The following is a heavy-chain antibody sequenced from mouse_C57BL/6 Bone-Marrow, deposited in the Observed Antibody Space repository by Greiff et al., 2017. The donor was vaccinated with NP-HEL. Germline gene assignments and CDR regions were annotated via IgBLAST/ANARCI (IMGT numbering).Heavy chain of an antibody. J-gene: IGHJ4*01. V-gene: IGHV10-1*01. CDR3: VRLTDY. Sequence: VKDRFTISRDDSESMLYLQMNNLKTEDTAMYYCVRLTDYWGQGTSVTVSS.